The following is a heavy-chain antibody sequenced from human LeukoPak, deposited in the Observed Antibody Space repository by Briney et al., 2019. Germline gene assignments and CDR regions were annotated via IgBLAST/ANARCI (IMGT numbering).Heavy chain of an antibody. CDR3: ARESTNWFDP. J-gene: IGHJ5*02. CDR2: ISYSGGT. Sequence: PSETLSLTCTVSSGTISRYYWSWIRQPPGKGLEWLGYISYSGGTNYNPSLKSRVTISIDTSKIQFSLKLRSVTAADTAVYYCARESTNWFDPWGQGTLVTVSS. V-gene: IGHV4-59*01. CDR1: SGTISRYY.